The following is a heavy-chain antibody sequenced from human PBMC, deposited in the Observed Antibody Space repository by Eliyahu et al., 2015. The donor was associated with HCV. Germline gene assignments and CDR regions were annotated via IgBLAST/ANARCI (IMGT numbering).Heavy chain of an antibody. CDR3: ARDAWDILTGYYIDY. CDR1: GFXFSDYY. V-gene: IGHV3-11*05. CDR2: ISSSSSYT. Sequence: QVQLVXSGGGLVKPGGSLRLSXAASGFXFSDYYMSWIRQAPGKGLEWVSYISSSSSYTNYADSVKGRFTISRDNAKNSLYLQMNSLRAEDTAVYYCARDAWDILTGYYIDYWGQGTLVTVSS. J-gene: IGHJ4*02. D-gene: IGHD3-9*01.